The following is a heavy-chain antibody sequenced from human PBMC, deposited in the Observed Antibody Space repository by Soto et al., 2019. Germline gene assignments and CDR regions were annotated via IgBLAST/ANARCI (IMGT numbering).Heavy chain of an antibody. CDR2: INPSGGST. Sequence: QVQLVQSGAEVKKPGASVKVSCKASGYTFTSYYMHWVRQAPGQGLEWMGIINPSGGSTSYAQKFQGRVTMTRDTSTSTVYMELSSLRSEDTAVYYCARDRRITIFGVVTVPGGWFDPWGQGTLVTVSS. D-gene: IGHD3-3*01. CDR3: ARDRRITIFGVVTVPGGWFDP. J-gene: IGHJ5*02. CDR1: GYTFTSYY. V-gene: IGHV1-46*01.